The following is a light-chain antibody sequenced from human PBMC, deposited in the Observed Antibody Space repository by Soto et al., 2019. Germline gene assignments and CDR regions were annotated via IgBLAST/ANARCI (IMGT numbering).Light chain of an antibody. Sequence: DIQMTQSPSSVSASIGDTVTITCRASQDINVYLNWYQQTPGKAPKLLIYTASTLQSGVPSRFSGSGSGTDFTLTISSLQPEDFATFYCQQSYNTPLTFGGGTKVEI. CDR2: TAS. CDR1: QDINVY. CDR3: QQSYNTPLT. V-gene: IGKV1-39*01. J-gene: IGKJ4*01.